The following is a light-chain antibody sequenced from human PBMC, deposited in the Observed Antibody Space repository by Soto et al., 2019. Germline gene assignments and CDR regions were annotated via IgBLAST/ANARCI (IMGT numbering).Light chain of an antibody. CDR1: QSVLYSSNNKNY. V-gene: IGKV4-1*01. CDR3: QHYYSSWT. J-gene: IGKJ1*01. Sequence: DIVMTQSPDSLAVSLGERATINCKSSQSVLYSSNNKNYLAWYQQKAGQPPKLIIDWASTRASGVPDRFSGSGSGTDFTLTISSLQAEDVAVYYCQHYYSSWTFGQGTKVDIK. CDR2: WAS.